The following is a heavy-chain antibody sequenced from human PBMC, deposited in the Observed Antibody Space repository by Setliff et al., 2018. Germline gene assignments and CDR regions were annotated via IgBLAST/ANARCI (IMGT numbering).Heavy chain of an antibody. J-gene: IGHJ6*03. CDR1: EYSLITYG. D-gene: IGHD3-10*01. CDR3: ARASRFGTIVYKGYYYMDV. V-gene: IGHV7-4-1*02. CDR2: INTNTGNP. Sequence: VSCKATEYSLITYGINWVRQAPGQGLEWMGWINTNTGNPSYAQDFTGRFVFSLDTSVSTAYLQISSLKAEDTAVYYCARASRFGTIVYKGYYYMDVWGKGTTVTVSS.